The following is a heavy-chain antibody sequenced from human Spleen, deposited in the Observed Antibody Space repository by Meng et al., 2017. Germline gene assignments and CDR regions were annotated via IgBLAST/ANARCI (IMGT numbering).Heavy chain of an antibody. D-gene: IGHD6-19*01. V-gene: IGHV3-74*01. CDR3: ARGGYSSGLDY. CDR1: GFTLSSYW. CDR2: INIDGSTT. J-gene: IGHJ4*02. Sequence: GGSLRLSCAASGFTLSSYWMHWVRQVPGKGLVWVSRINIDGSTTAYADSVKGRFTISRDNAKNTLYLQMNSLRAEDTAVYYCARGGYSSGLDYWGQGTLVTVSS.